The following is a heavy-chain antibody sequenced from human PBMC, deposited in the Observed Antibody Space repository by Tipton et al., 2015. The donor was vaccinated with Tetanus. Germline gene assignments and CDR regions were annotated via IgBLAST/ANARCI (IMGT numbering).Heavy chain of an antibody. CDR3: ARNVDTVTNDAFDI. D-gene: IGHD4-11*01. V-gene: IGHV4-30-4*01. CDR2: IHHSGLA. CDR1: GDSVSTGNFY. J-gene: IGHJ3*02. Sequence: TLSLTCTVSGDSVSTGNFYWSWIRQPPGKGLEWIAFIHHSGLAFSKPSLKSRVSISIDTSQNQFSLRLTSVTAADTAVYFCARNVDTVTNDAFDIWGHGTLVNVSS.